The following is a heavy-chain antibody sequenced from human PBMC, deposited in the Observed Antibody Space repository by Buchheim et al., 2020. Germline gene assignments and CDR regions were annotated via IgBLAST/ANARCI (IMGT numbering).Heavy chain of an antibody. CDR2: IYYSGST. Sequence: QVQLQESGPGLVKPSETLSLTCTVSGGSISSYYWSWIRQPPGKGLEWIGYIYYSGSTNYNPSLKSRVTISVDTSKNQFSLKLSSVTAADTAVYYCARADRPYGDHTGHFDYWGQGTL. D-gene: IGHD4-17*01. CDR3: ARADRPYGDHTGHFDY. CDR1: GGSISSYY. J-gene: IGHJ4*02. V-gene: IGHV4-59*01.